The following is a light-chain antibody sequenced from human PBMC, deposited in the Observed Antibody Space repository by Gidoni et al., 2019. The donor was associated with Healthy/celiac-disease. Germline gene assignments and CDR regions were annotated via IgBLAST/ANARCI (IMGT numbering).Light chain of an antibody. V-gene: IGKV1-33*01. CDR2: YAS. Sequence: DIQMTQSPSSLSASVGDRVTLTCQASQDISNYLNWYQQKPGKAPKLLIYYASNLETGVPSRFSGSGSGTDFTFTLRSLQPEDIATYYCQPYDNLPYTFXXXTKLELK. CDR3: QPYDNLPYT. CDR1: QDISNY. J-gene: IGKJ2*01.